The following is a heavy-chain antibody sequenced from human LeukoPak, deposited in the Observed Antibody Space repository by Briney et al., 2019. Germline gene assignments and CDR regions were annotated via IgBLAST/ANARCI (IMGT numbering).Heavy chain of an antibody. Sequence: GGSPRLSCAASGFTFSDYYMSWIRQAPGQGLEWVSYISSSGSTIYYADSVKGRFTISRDNAKNSLYLQMNSLRAEDTAVYYWARDQYYDSSGYHIDYWGQGTLVTVSS. V-gene: IGHV3-11*01. J-gene: IGHJ4*02. CDR1: GFTFSDYY. D-gene: IGHD3-22*01. CDR2: ISSSGSTI. CDR3: ARDQYYDSSGYHIDY.